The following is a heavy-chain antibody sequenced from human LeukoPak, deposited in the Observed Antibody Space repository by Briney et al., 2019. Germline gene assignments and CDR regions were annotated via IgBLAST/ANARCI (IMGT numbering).Heavy chain of an antibody. CDR1: GFTFSNCG. CDR2: ISGSGTST. CDR3: AKVGQEYSSGWSDY. V-gene: IGHV3-23*01. Sequence: GGSLRLSCAASGFTFSNCGMSWVRQAPGKGLEWVSGISGSGTSTYYADSVKGRFIISRDNSKNTLFLQMNSLRADDTAVYYCAKVGQEYSSGWSDYWGQGTLVTVSS. J-gene: IGHJ4*02. D-gene: IGHD6-19*01.